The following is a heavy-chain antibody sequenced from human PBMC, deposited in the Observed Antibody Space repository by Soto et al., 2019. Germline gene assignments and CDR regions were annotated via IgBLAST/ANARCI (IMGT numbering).Heavy chain of an antibody. CDR1: GFTFSSYS. D-gene: IGHD6-6*01. V-gene: IGHV3-21*01. J-gene: IGHJ3*02. CDR3: ARDGLASSSAFDI. CDR2: ISSSSSYI. Sequence: PAGSLRLSCAASGFTFSSYSMNWFRQAPWKGLEWVSSISSSSSYIYYSDSVKGRFTISRDNAKNSLYLQMNSLRAEDTAVYYCARDGLASSSAFDIWGQGTMVTVSS.